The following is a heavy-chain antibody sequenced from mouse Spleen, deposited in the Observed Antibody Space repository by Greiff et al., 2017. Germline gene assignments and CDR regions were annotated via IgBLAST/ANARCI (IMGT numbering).Heavy chain of an antibody. CDR1: GYTFTSYC. CDR2: INPSNGRT. CDR3: EARGY. V-gene: IGHV1S81*02. D-gene: IGHD3-3*01. Sequence: QVQLKQPGAELVKPGASVKLSCKASGYTFTSYCMHWVKQRPGQGLEWIGEINPSNGRTNYNEKFKSKATLTVDKSSSTAYMQLSSLTSEDSAVYYCEARGYWGQGTTLTVSS. J-gene: IGHJ2*01.